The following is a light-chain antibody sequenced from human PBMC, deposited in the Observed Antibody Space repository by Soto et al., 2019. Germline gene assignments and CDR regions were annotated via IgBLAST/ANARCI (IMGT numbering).Light chain of an antibody. Sequence: EIMLTQSPGTLSLSTGERATLSCRASQSVSSSYLAWYQQKPGQAPRLLIYDASNRATGIPARFSGSGSGTDFTLTISSLEPEDFAVYYCQQRSNRAITFGQGTRLEIK. CDR1: QSVSSSY. V-gene: IGKV3D-20*02. CDR2: DAS. CDR3: QQRSNRAIT. J-gene: IGKJ5*01.